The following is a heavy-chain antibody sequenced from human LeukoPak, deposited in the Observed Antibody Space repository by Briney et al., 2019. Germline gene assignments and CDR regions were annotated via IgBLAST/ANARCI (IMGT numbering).Heavy chain of an antibody. CDR3: ARGPTYYDFWSGYYP. V-gene: IGHV1-8*03. D-gene: IGHD3-3*01. J-gene: IGHJ5*02. CDR2: MNTNSGNT. Sequence: GASVKVSCKASGYTFTSYDINWVRQATGQGHEWMGWMNTNSGNTGYAKKFQGRVTITRNTSISTAYMELSTLRSEDTAVYYCARGPTYYDFWSGYYPWGQGTLVTVSS. CDR1: GYTFTSYD.